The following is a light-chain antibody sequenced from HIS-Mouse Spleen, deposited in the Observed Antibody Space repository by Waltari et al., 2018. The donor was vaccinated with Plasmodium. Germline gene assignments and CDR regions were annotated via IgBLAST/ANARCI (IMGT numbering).Light chain of an antibody. CDR2: EDS. CDR1: ALPKKY. CDR3: YSTDSSGNHRV. Sequence: SYELTQPPSVSVSPGQTARITCSGDALPKKYAYWYQQKSGQAPVLVIYEDSKRPSGIPEEFPGSRSGTMATLTISGAQVEDEADYYCYSTDSSGNHRVFGGGTKLTVL. V-gene: IGLV3-10*01. J-gene: IGLJ3*02.